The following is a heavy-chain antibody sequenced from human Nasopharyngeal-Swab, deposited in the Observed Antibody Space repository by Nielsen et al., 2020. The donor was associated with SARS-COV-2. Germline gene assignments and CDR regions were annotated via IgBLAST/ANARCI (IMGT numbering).Heavy chain of an antibody. CDR1: GFTFSSYS. CDR3: ARDGGSGWWDWYFDL. V-gene: IGHV3-48*02. J-gene: IGHJ2*01. Sequence: GGSLRLSCAASGFTFSSYSMNWVRQAPGKGLEWVSYISSSSSTIYYADSVKGRFTISRDNAKNSLYLQMNSLRDEDTAVHYCARDGGSGWWDWYFDLWGRGTLVTVSS. CDR2: ISSSSSTI. D-gene: IGHD6-19*01.